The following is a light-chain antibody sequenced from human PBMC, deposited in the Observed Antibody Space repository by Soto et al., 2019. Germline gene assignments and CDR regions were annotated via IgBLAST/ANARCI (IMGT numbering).Light chain of an antibody. Sequence: AIRMTQSPSSLSASIGDRVTITCRASQDISNCVAWYQQKPGKVPKPLIFSASTLHSGVPSRFSGNGSGTDFTLTINCLQSEDFATYYCQQYYSYPWTFGQGTKVEVK. CDR1: QDISNC. J-gene: IGKJ1*01. V-gene: IGKV1-8*01. CDR3: QQYYSYPWT. CDR2: SAS.